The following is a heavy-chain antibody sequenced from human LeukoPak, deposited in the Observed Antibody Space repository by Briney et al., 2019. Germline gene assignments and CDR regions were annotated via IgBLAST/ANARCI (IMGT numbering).Heavy chain of an antibody. CDR3: ARAVGSFDWLPLFDY. CDR2: IYHSGIT. Sequence: SETLSLTCTVSGYSIRSGFYWGWIRQPPGKELEWIGNIYHSGITYYTPSLKSRVTISVDTSKNQFYLKLSSVTAADTAVYYCARAVGSFDWLPLFDYWGQGTLVTVSS. CDR1: GYSIRSGFY. D-gene: IGHD3-9*01. V-gene: IGHV4-38-2*02. J-gene: IGHJ4*02.